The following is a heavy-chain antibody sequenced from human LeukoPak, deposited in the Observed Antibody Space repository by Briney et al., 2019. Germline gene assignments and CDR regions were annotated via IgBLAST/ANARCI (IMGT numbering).Heavy chain of an antibody. CDR3: ATSSTTYGSGNYDSRAFED. V-gene: IGHV3-23*01. CDR2: ISGSGGST. CDR1: GFTFSSHA. D-gene: IGHD3-10*01. Sequence: PEGSLRLSCAASGFTFSSHAMNWVRQAPGKGLEWVSVISGSGGSTYYADSVKGRFTISRDNSKNTVYVQMNSLRVEDTAVYYCATSSTTYGSGNYDSRAFEDWGQGTLVTVSS. J-gene: IGHJ4*02.